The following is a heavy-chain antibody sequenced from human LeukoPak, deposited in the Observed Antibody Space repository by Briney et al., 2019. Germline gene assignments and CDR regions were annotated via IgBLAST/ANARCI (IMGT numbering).Heavy chain of an antibody. J-gene: IGHJ4*02. CDR2: IIPILGIA. D-gene: IGHD2-15*01. V-gene: IGHV1-69*04. CDR1: GGTFSSYA. CDR3: AREGLYCSGGSCYSDY. Sequence: ASVKVSCKASGGTFSSYAISWVRQAPGQGLEWMGRIIPILGIANYAQKLQGRVTITADKSTSTAYMELSSLRSEDTAVYYCAREGLYCSGGSCYSDYWGQGTLVTVSS.